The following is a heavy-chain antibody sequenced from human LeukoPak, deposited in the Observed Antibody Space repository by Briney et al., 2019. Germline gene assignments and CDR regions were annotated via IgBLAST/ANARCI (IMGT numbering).Heavy chain of an antibody. Sequence: ASMKVSCKASGYTFTGYYMHWVRQAPGQGLEWMGWINPNSGGTNYAQKFQGRVTMTRDTSISTAYMELSRLRSDDTAVYYCARAGLLLWFGELSPSAFDIWGQGTMVTVSS. CDR3: ARAGLLLWFGELSPSAFDI. J-gene: IGHJ3*02. CDR1: GYTFTGYY. V-gene: IGHV1-2*02. CDR2: INPNSGGT. D-gene: IGHD3-10*01.